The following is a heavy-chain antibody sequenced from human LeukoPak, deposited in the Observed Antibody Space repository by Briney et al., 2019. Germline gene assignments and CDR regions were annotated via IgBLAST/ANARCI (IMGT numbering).Heavy chain of an antibody. CDR2: ISYDGSNK. CDR1: GFTFSSYG. Sequence: GRSLRLSCAASGFTFSSYGMHWVRQAPGKGLEWVAVISYDGSNKYYADSVKGRFTISRDNSKNTLYLQMNSLRAEDTAVYYCARDGRNYYDSSGYPYAEYFQHWGQGTLVTVSS. J-gene: IGHJ1*01. D-gene: IGHD3-22*01. V-gene: IGHV3-30*03. CDR3: ARDGRNYYDSSGYPYAEYFQH.